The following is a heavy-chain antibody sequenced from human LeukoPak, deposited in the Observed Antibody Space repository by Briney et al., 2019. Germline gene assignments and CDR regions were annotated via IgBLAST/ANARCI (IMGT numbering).Heavy chain of an antibody. J-gene: IGHJ6*03. D-gene: IGHD6-13*01. CDR2: IYYSGST. Sequence: PAETLSLTCTVSGGSINNYYWSWIRQPPGKGLEWIGYIYYSGSTNYNPSLKSRVTISVDTSKNQFSLKLRSVTAADTAVYYCARDRVGQQLVGRKNNYYYMDVRGKGTTVTISS. CDR3: ARDRVGQQLVGRKNNYYYMDV. CDR1: GGSINNYY. V-gene: IGHV4-59*01.